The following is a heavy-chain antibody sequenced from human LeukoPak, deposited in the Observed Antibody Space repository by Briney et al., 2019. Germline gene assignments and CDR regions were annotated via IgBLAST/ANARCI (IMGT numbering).Heavy chain of an antibody. J-gene: IGHJ4*02. D-gene: IGHD1-26*01. CDR2: MYSSGNS. Sequence: PSETLSLTCTVSGASITSNYWSWVRQPPGKGLEWIGYMYSSGNSNSNPSLKSRVSISLETSKNQFSLRLSSVTAADTAVYYCARHPDSVGAFDYWGQGALVTVSS. CDR3: ARHPDSVGAFDY. V-gene: IGHV4-59*08. CDR1: GASITSNY.